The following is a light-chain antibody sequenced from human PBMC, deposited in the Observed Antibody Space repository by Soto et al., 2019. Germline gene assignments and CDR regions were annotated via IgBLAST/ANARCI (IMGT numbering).Light chain of an antibody. CDR3: QQSCNWQVT. V-gene: IGKV3-11*01. CDR2: DVS. CDR1: QSVSSY. J-gene: IGKJ2*01. Sequence: EIVLTQSPATLSLSPGERATLFCRASQSVSSYLAWYQKKAGQSPRLLIYDVSNRATGIPARFSGSGSGTDFTITISSLEPEDFAVYYCQQSCNWQVTFGQGTKLEIK.